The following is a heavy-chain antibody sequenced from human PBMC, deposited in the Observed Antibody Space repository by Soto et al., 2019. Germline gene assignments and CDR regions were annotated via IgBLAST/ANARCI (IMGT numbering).Heavy chain of an antibody. CDR2: IIPIFNST. J-gene: IGHJ4*02. CDR1: GSRFSNYG. Sequence: QVQLVQSGAEVKTPGSSLKVSCKVSGSRFSNYGISWVRQAPGHGLEWLGRIIPIFNSTKYAQNFQGRVTITADKATSKASLELSSLRSDDTAVYYCAREGRGKKAGYNGLVSLGYWGQGTLVTVSS. D-gene: IGHD2-2*02. CDR3: AREGRGKKAGYNGLVSLGY. V-gene: IGHV1-69*06.